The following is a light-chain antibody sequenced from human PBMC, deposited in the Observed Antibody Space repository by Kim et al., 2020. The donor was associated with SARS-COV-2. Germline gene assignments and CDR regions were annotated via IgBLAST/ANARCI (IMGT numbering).Light chain of an antibody. V-gene: IGLV4-69*01. CDR2: IYSDGRH. Sequence: QPVLTQSPSASASLGASVKLTCTLSTGHNNYAIAWLQQQPGKGPRYLMRIYSDGRHTKGDGIPDRFSGSTSGSEYSLTISSHQSEDEADYYCQTWGSGIAVFGGGTQLTVL. CDR3: QTWGSGIAV. J-gene: IGLJ2*01. CDR1: TGHNNYA.